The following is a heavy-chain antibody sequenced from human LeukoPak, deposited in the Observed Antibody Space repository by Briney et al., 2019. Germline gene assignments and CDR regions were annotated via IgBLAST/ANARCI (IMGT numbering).Heavy chain of an antibody. CDR2: IYHSGST. Sequence: SETLSLTCAVSGGSISSSNWWSWVRQPPGKGLEWIGEIYHSGSTNYNPSLKSRVTISVDTSKNQFSLKLSSVTAADTAVYYCARLMITFGGVIVKDYWGQGTLVTVSS. D-gene: IGHD3-16*02. CDR1: GGSISSSNW. V-gene: IGHV4-4*02. CDR3: ARLMITFGGVIVKDY. J-gene: IGHJ4*02.